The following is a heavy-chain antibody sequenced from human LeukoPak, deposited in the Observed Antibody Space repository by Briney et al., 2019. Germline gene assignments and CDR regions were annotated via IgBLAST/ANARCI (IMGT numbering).Heavy chain of an antibody. CDR1: GFTFSSYG. CDR3: AKAASRGLYCSGGSCYALVY. Sequence: GGSLRLSCAASGFTFSSYGMHWVRQAPGKGLEWVAIISYDGSNKYYADSVKGRFTISRVNSKNTLYLQMNSLRAEDTAVYYCAKAASRGLYCSGGSCYALVYWGQGTLVTVSS. J-gene: IGHJ4*02. CDR2: ISYDGSNK. D-gene: IGHD2-15*01. V-gene: IGHV3-30*18.